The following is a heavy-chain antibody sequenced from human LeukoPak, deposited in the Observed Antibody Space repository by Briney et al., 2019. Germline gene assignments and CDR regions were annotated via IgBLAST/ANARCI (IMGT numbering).Heavy chain of an antibody. CDR2: ISYSGST. CDR1: GGSIISSSYY. V-gene: IGHV4-39*01. CDR3: ARRGSGSGGTYAGMDV. Sequence: SETLSLTCTVSGGSIISSSYYWGWIRQPPGKGLEWIGIISYSGSTYYNTSLKSRVTISVDTSKNQFSLKLSSATAADTAVYYCARRGSGSGGTYAGMDVWGQGTSVTVSS. J-gene: IGHJ6*02. D-gene: IGHD2-15*01.